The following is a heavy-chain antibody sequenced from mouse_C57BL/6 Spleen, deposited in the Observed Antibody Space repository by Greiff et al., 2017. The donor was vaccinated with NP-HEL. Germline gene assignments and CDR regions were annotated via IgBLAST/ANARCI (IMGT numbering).Heavy chain of an antibody. J-gene: IGHJ4*01. Sequence: QVQLQQSGAELVKPGASVKISCKASGYAFSSYWMNWVKQRPGKGLEWIGQIYPGDGDTNYNGKFKGKATLTADKSSSTAYMQLSSLTSEDSAVYFCAREGYYGSIAMDYWGQGTSVTVSS. D-gene: IGHD1-1*01. CDR2: IYPGDGDT. CDR1: GYAFSSYW. CDR3: AREGYYGSIAMDY. V-gene: IGHV1-80*01.